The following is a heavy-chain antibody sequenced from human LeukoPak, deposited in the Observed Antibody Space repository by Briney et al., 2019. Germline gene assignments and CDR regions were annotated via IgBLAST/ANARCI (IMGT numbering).Heavy chain of an antibody. CDR1: GFTFSTYW. J-gene: IGHJ4*02. V-gene: IGHV3-7*01. D-gene: IGHD4-11*01. CDR2: MDPSGTQK. Sequence: PGGSLRLSCAVSGFTFSTYWMNWVRQVPGKGLEWVANMDPSGTQKRYLDSVRGRFTISKDNSGTSFYLEMSSLTVDDTAIYYCAIWTSDSNWGQGTLVTVSS. CDR3: AIWTSDSN.